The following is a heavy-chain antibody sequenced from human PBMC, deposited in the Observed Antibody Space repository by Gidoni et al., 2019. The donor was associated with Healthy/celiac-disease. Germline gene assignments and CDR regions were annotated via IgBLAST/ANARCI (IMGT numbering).Heavy chain of an antibody. CDR1: GASISSYY. CDR3: ARSGELRWGAFDI. Sequence: QVQLQESGPGLVKPSETLSLTCTVSGASISSYYWSWIRQPPGKGLEWIGYIYYSGSTNYNPSLKSRVTISVDTSKNQFSLKLSSVTAADTAVYYCARSGELRWGAFDIWGQGTMVTVSS. V-gene: IGHV4-59*01. CDR2: IYYSGST. J-gene: IGHJ3*02. D-gene: IGHD1-26*01.